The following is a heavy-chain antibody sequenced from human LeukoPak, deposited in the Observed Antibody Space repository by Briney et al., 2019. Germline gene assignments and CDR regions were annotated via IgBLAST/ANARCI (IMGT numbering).Heavy chain of an antibody. CDR3: ARSRYDILTGYKTFDI. V-gene: IGHV4-31*03. CDR1: GGSISSGGYY. Sequence: SETLSLTCTVSGGSISSGGYYWSWIRQHPGKGLEWIGYIYYSGSTYYNPSLKSRVTISVDTSKNQFSLKLSSVTAADTAVYYCARSRYDILTGYKTFDIWGQGTLVTVSS. CDR2: IYYSGST. J-gene: IGHJ3*02. D-gene: IGHD3-9*01.